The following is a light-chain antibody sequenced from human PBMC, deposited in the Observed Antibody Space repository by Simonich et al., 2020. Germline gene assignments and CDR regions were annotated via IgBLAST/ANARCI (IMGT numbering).Light chain of an antibody. CDR1: ALPKQY. J-gene: IGLJ2*01. V-gene: IGLV3-25*03. Sequence: SYELTQPPSVSVSPGQTARITCSGAALPKQYAYWYQQKPGQAPVLVIYKDSERPSGIPKRCSGSSSGTTVTLTISGVQAEDEADYYCQSADSSGTYVVFGGGTKLTVL. CDR2: KDS. CDR3: QSADSSGTYVV.